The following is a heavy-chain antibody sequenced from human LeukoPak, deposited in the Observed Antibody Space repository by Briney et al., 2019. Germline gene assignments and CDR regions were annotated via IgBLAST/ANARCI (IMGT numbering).Heavy chain of an antibody. CDR3: ATRAAAGYCYGMDV. V-gene: IGHV3-66*01. CDR1: GFTVRTNY. J-gene: IGHJ6*02. Sequence: GGSLRLSCAASGFTVRTNYMAWVRQAPGKGLEWVSIITSASVTHYVDSVRGRFTISKDNSMNTLYLEMNSLRVDDAAVYYCATRAAAGYCYGMDVWGQGTTVTVSS. CDR2: ITSASVT. D-gene: IGHD2-15*01.